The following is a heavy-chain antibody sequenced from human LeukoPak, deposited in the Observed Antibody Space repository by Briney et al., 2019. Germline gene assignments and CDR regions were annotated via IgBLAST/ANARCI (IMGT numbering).Heavy chain of an antibody. V-gene: IGHV3-7*01. J-gene: IGHJ4*02. CDR1: GLTFTVFW. D-gene: IGHD2-2*01. CDR2: INPYGTEK. Sequence: GGSLRLSCAASGLTFTVFWMNWVRLAPGRGLEWLANINPYGTEKYYVDSVKGRFAISRDNAKNEVYLEMNSLRAEDTGVYYCSGRDSSRSPTAYWGQGALVSVSS. CDR3: SGRDSSRSPTAY.